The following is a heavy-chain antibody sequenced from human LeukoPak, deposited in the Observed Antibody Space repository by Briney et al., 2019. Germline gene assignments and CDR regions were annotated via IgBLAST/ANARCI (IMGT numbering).Heavy chain of an antibody. J-gene: IGHJ4*02. Sequence: PGGSPRLSCAASGFTFSNYGMHWVRQAPGKGLEWVAVIWYDGSNEYYADSVKGRFTISRDNSKNTLYLQMNSSRVEDTAVYYCARDFHGSGSSIDYWGQGTLVTVSS. CDR1: GFTFSNYG. D-gene: IGHD3-10*01. V-gene: IGHV3-33*01. CDR2: IWYDGSNE. CDR3: ARDFHGSGSSIDY.